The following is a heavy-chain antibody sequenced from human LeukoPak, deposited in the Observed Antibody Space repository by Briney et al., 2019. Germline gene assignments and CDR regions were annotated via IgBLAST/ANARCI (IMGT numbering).Heavy chain of an antibody. Sequence: GGSLRLSCAASGFGVSRYAMSWVRQVPGKGLEWVSSITNNNGKTYYADSVKGRFSISRDESENTVYLQMNSLRVEDTAINFCAKDHPSSGWPTFEYWGQGTRVTVSP. CDR2: ITNNNGKT. J-gene: IGHJ4*02. CDR1: GFGVSRYA. V-gene: IGHV3-23*01. D-gene: IGHD6-19*01. CDR3: AKDHPSSGWPTFEY.